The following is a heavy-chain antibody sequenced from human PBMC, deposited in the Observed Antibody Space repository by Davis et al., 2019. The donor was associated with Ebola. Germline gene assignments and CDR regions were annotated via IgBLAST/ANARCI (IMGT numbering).Heavy chain of an antibody. V-gene: IGHV4-39*07. D-gene: IGHD2-2*01. CDR3: ARTNIVVVPAARKGQGWFDP. Sequence: PSETLSLTCTVSGGSISSSSYYWGWIRQPPGKGLEWIGSIYYSGSTYYNPSLKSRVTISVDTSKNQFSLKLSSVTAADTAVYYCARTNIVVVPAARKGQGWFDPWGQGTLVTVSS. CDR2: IYYSGST. CDR1: GGSISSSSYY. J-gene: IGHJ5*02.